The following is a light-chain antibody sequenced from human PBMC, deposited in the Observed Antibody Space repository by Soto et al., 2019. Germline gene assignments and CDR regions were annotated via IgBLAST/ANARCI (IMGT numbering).Light chain of an antibody. CDR3: QQYNNWPRT. V-gene: IGKV3-15*01. CDR2: GAS. J-gene: IGKJ1*01. Sequence: EIVITQSPPTLSVSPGERATHSCRASQSVSSNLAWYQQKPGQAPRLLIYGASTRATGIPARFSGSGSGTEFTLTISSLQSEDFAVYYCQQYNNWPRTFGQGTKVDIK. CDR1: QSVSSN.